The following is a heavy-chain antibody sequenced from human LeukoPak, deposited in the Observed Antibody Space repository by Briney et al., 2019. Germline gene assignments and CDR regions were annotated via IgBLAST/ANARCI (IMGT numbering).Heavy chain of an antibody. J-gene: IGHJ4*02. V-gene: IGHV3-7*01. Sequence: GGSLRLSCAASGFTFSSYWMSWVRQAPGKGLEWAANIKQDGSEKYFVDSVKGRFTISRDNAKNSLYLQMNSLRAEDTAVYYCVGGYSYGTVLDYWGQGTLVTVPS. CDR3: VGGYSYGTVLDY. D-gene: IGHD5-18*01. CDR2: IKQDGSEK. CDR1: GFTFSSYW.